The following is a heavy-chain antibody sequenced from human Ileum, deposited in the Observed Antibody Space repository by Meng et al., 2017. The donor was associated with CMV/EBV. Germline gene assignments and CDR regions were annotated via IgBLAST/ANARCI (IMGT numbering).Heavy chain of an antibody. CDR2: VYHSGST. J-gene: IGHJ4*02. Sequence: QVQLQESGPGLVKPSGTLSLTCAVSGASISSSNWWIWVRQPPGKGVEWIGQVYHSGSTNYNPSLKSRVTISLDKSKSQFSLNLTSVTAADTALYYCARLLTLAPRPIDYWGQGSLVTVSS. CDR3: ARLLTLAPRPIDY. V-gene: IGHV4-4*02. D-gene: IGHD6-6*01. CDR1: GASISSSNW.